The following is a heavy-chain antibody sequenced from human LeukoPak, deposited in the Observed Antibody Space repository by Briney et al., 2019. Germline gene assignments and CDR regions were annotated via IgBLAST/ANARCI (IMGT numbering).Heavy chain of an antibody. CDR1: GGSFSSYY. V-gene: IGHV4-39*01. CDR2: IYYSGST. J-gene: IGHJ4*02. D-gene: IGHD3-9*01. CDR3: ARLDWPLDY. Sequence: SETLSLTCAVYGGSFSSYYWGWIRQPPGKGLEWIGSIYYSGSTYYNPSLKSRVTISVDTSKNQFSLKLSSVTAADTAVYYCARLDWPLDYWGQGTLVTVSS.